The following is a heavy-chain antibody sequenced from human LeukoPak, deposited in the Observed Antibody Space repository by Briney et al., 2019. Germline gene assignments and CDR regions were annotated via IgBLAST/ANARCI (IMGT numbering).Heavy chain of an antibody. CDR2: IWYDGSKK. CDR1: GFTFSDHG. J-gene: IGHJ4*02. V-gene: IGHV3-33*01. D-gene: IGHD6-19*01. Sequence: GGSLRLSCAASGFTFSDHGMYWVRQAPGKGREWRAVIWYDGSKKYYADSVKGRFSISRDNSQNTLFLQMNSLRAEDTAVYYCARDNASGNFFDYWGQGALVTVSS. CDR3: ARDNASGNFFDY.